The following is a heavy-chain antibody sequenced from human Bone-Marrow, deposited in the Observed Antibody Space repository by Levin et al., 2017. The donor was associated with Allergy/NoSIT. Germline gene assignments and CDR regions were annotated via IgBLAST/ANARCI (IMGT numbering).Heavy chain of an antibody. CDR1: GYNFTSYL. D-gene: IGHD3-10*01. Sequence: ASVKVSCTASGYNFTSYLIHWVRQAPGQGLEWMGWIHGGTGEVKYSEKLKGRVTITRDSSATTVYMELTSLRSEDKAFYYCARMGFGEWGQGTLVIVSS. CDR2: IHGGTGEV. J-gene: IGHJ4*02. CDR3: ARMGFGE. V-gene: IGHV1-3*01.